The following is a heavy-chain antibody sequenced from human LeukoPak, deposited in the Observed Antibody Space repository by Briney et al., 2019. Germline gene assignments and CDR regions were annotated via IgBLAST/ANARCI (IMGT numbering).Heavy chain of an antibody. CDR2: IYSGGGST. CDR1: GFTVSSNY. D-gene: IGHD5-24*01. CDR3: AKTFSAEMATNFDY. J-gene: IGHJ4*02. Sequence: PGGSLRLSCAASGFTVSSNYMSWVRQAPGKGLEWVSVIYSGGGSTFYADSVKGRFTISRDNSKYTLFLQMHSLRAEDTAVYFCAKTFSAEMATNFDYWGQGTLVTVSS. V-gene: IGHV3-53*01.